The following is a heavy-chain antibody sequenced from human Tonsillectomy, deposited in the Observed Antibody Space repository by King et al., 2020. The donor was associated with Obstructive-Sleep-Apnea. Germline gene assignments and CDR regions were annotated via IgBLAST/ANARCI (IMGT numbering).Heavy chain of an antibody. CDR1: GFPFSSYD. CDR2: ISSSSSTI. Sequence: VQLVESGGGLVQPGGSLRLSCAASGFPFSSYDMNWVRQAPGKGLEWVSYISSSSSTIYYADSVNGRFTISRDNARNSLFLQMNSLRVEDTAVYYCAREEGGGNSVDYWGQGTLVTVSS. J-gene: IGHJ4*02. CDR3: AREEGGGNSVDY. D-gene: IGHD4-23*01. V-gene: IGHV3-48*04.